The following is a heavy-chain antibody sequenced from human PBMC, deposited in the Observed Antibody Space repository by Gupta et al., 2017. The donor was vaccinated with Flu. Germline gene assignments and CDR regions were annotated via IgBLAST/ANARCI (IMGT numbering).Heavy chain of an antibody. J-gene: IGHJ5*02. V-gene: IGHV1-2*06. Sequence: VQVVQSGTDVTEPGASVRVSCEASGSTFTDYYIHWVPQASGQGLEWMGRVNPTSGSINYEQKFQGRVTVTMDTSISTAYMELTRLRSDDTAVYYCAREKFCSTARCYRWFDPWGQGTLGIVSS. CDR1: GSTFTDYY. CDR3: AREKFCSTARCYRWFDP. CDR2: VNPTSGSI. D-gene: IGHD2-2*01.